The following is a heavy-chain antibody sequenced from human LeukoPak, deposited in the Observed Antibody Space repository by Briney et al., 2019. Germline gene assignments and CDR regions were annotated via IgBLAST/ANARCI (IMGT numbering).Heavy chain of an antibody. V-gene: IGHV3-43D*03. CDR2: ISWDGGST. J-gene: IGHJ6*03. D-gene: IGHD4-17*01. Sequence: GGSLRLSCAASGFTFDDYAMHWVRQAPGKGLEWVSLISWDGGSTYYADSVKGRFTISRDNSKNSLYLQMNSLRAEDTALYYCAKDTDYGDYYYYMDVWGKGTRSPSP. CDR3: AKDTDYGDYYYYMDV. CDR1: GFTFDDYA.